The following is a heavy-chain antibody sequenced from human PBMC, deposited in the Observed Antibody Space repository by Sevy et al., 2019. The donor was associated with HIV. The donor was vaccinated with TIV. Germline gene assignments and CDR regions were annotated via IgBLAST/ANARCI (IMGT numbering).Heavy chain of an antibody. J-gene: IGHJ4*02. D-gene: IGHD3-10*01. CDR1: GFSLSSTGVG. Sequence: SGPTLVKPTQTLTLTCSFSGFSLSSTGVGVGWIRQPPGKALEWLALIYWDDVNRYSPSLRGRLIITKDTSKNQVVLTMSNVDPVDTATYSCAHRRSGSSYFDYWGQGTLVTVSS. V-gene: IGHV2-5*02. CDR3: AHRRSGSSYFDY. CDR2: IYWDDVN.